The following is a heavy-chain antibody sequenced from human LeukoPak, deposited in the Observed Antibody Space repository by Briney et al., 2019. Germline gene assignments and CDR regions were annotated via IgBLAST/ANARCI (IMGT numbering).Heavy chain of an antibody. CDR1: GFTFSSYW. CDR3: ARDRHASSWRGLNWFDP. D-gene: IGHD3-3*01. CDR2: IKQDGSEK. Sequence: PGGSLRLSCAASGFTFSSYWMSWVRQAPGKGLEWVANIKQDGSEKYYVDSVKGRFTISRDNAKNSLYLQLNSLGAEDTAVYYCARDRHASSWRGLNWFDPWGQGTLVTASS. J-gene: IGHJ5*02. V-gene: IGHV3-7*01.